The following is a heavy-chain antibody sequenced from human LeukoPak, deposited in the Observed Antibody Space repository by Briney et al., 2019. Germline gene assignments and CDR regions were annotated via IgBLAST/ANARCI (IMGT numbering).Heavy chain of an antibody. Sequence: KSGGSLRLSCAASGFTFSDYYMSWIRQAPGKGLEWVSYISSSGSTIYYADSVKGRFTISRDNAKNSLYLQMNRLRAEDTAVYYCAVSSSWYEVDYWGQGTLITVSS. V-gene: IGHV3-11*01. J-gene: IGHJ4*02. CDR2: ISSSGSTI. D-gene: IGHD6-13*01. CDR1: GFTFSDYY. CDR3: AVSSSWYEVDY.